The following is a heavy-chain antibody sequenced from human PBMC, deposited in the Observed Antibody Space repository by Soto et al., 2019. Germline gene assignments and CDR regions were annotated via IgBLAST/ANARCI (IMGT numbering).Heavy chain of an antibody. Sequence: GGSLRLSCAASGFTFSSYAMSWVRQAPGKGLEWVSAISGSGGSTYYADSVKGRFTISRDNSKNTLYLQMNSLRAEDTAVYYCAKDPDNYDFRSGSPYYFDYWGQGTLVTVSS. J-gene: IGHJ4*02. V-gene: IGHV3-23*01. CDR2: ISGSGGST. CDR1: GFTFSSYA. CDR3: AKDPDNYDFRSGSPYYFDY. D-gene: IGHD3-3*01.